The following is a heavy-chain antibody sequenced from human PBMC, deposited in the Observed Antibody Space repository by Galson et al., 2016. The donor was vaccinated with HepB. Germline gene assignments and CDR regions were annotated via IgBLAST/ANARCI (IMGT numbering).Heavy chain of an antibody. J-gene: IGHJ6*02. V-gene: IGHV4-39*01. CDR1: GGSITTNNYY. CDR3: ARRWYDFWSVSCAMDV. Sequence: SETLSLTCSVSGGSITTNNYYWVWIRQPPGKGLEWIGSIYHSGNTFYNPSLKSRVSISVDTSTNQFSLNVSYVTASDTAGYSCARRWYDFWSVSCAMDVWGQGTTVTAS. D-gene: IGHD3-3*01. CDR2: IYHSGNT.